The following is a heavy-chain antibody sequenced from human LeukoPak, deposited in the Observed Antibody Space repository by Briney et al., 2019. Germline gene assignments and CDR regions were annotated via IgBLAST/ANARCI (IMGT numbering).Heavy chain of an antibody. CDR2: ISYDGSNK. CDR3: AKGPPYSNYVSWFDP. CDR1: GFTFSSYG. D-gene: IGHD4-11*01. J-gene: IGHJ5*02. Sequence: GSLRLSCAASGFTFSSYGMHWVRQAPGKGLEWVAVISYDGSNKYYADSVKGRFTISRDNSKNTLDLQMNSLRAEDTAVYYCAKGPPYSNYVSWFDPWGQGTLVTVSS. V-gene: IGHV3-30*18.